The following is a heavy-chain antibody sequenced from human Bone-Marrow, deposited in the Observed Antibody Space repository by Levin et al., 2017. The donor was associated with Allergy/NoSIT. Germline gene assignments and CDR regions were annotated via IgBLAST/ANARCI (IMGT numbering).Heavy chain of an antibody. CDR3: ARDLRGAARPDYYYYGMDG. CDR2: IYYSGST. CDR1: GGSISSYY. V-gene: IGHV4-59*01. D-gene: IGHD6-6*01. J-gene: IGHJ6*02. Sequence: SETLSLTCTVSGGSISSYYWSWIRQPPGKGLEWIGYIYYSGSTNYNPSLKSRVTISVDTSKNQFSLKLSSVTAADTAVYYCARDLRGAARPDYYYYGMDGWGQGTTVTVSS.